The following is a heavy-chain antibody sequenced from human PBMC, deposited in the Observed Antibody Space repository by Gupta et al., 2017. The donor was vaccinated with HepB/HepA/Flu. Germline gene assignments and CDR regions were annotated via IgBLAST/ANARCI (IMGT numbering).Heavy chain of an antibody. CDR1: GFIFSNYG. J-gene: IGHJ4*02. CDR2: ISYDETLK. CDR3: AKDVADSSSWLYGNDC. Sequence: QLVESGGGVVQPGSSLRLSWAASGFIFSNYGMHWVRQAPSKGLEWVSFISYDETLKYYADSVKVRFTISRDNSKDTLYSQMNRLRPVDTDVYSCAKDVADSSSWLYGNDCWGQGTLVTVSS. V-gene: IGHV3-30*18. D-gene: IGHD6-13*01.